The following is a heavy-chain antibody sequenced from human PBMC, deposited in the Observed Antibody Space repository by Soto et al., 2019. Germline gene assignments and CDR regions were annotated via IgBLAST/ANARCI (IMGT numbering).Heavy chain of an antibody. CDR1: GYTFTSYA. CDR2: ISAYNGNT. CDR3: ARSLDCSSTSCYPQHYHYYGLAV. D-gene: IGHD2-2*01. Sequence: ASVKVSCKASGYTFTSYAMHWVRRAPGQRLEWMGWISAYNGNTNYAQKLQGRVTMTTDTSTSTAYMELRSLRSDDTAVYYCARSLDCSSTSCYPQHYHYYGLAVWGQGTTVTVSS. J-gene: IGHJ6*02. V-gene: IGHV1-18*01.